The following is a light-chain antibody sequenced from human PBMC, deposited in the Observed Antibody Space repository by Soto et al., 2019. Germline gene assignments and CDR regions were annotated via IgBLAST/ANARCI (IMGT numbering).Light chain of an antibody. CDR1: QDINNY. CDR3: QQYHSLPLT. CDR2: DVS. V-gene: IGKV1-33*01. Sequence: DIQMTQSPSSLSASVGDRVTITCQASQDINNYLNWYQQKPGKAPSLLIFDVSNLETGGPSRFSGSGSGTHFTFTISSLQPEDIATYYCQQYHSLPLTFGQGTRLDIK. J-gene: IGKJ5*01.